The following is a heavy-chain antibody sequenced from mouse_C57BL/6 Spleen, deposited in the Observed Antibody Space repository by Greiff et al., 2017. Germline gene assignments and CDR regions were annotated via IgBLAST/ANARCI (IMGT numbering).Heavy chain of an antibody. CDR2: IYPGSGST. Sequence: VQLQQPGAELVKPGASVKMSCKASGYTFTSYLITWVKQRPGQGLEWIGDIYPGSGSTNYNEKFKSKATLTVDTSSSTVYMQLSSLTSEDSAVCYCARERDYGSSHALDYWGQGTTLAVSS. J-gene: IGHJ2*01. D-gene: IGHD1-1*01. CDR1: GYTFTSYL. CDR3: ARERDYGSSHALDY. V-gene: IGHV1-55*01.